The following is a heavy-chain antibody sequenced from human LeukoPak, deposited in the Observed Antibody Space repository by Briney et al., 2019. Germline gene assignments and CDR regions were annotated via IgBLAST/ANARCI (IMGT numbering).Heavy chain of an antibody. CDR2: IYYGRST. CDR1: GCSISSGGHY. CDR3: ARTLTPHYFWSGYTYYYYYMDV. Sequence: SDTLSLTCTVSGCSISSGGHYWSWIRPHPGKGLEGLGYIYYGRSTYYNPSLKSRVTISVDTSKNQSSLKLSSVTAADMAVYYCARTLTPHYFWSGYTYYYYYMDVWGKGTPVTVSS. D-gene: IGHD3-3*01. J-gene: IGHJ6*03. V-gene: IGHV4-31*03.